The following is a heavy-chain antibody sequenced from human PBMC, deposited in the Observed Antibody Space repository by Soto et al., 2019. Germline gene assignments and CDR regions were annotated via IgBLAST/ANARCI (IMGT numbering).Heavy chain of an antibody. CDR2: IIPILGIA. J-gene: IGHJ4*02. CDR3: ASTEDCRSTTCLLTPPEY. CDR1: GGTFSSYT. D-gene: IGHD2-2*01. V-gene: IGHV1-69*02. Sequence: SVKVSCKASGGTFSSYTISWVRQAPGQGLEWMGRIIPILGIANYAQKFQGRVTITADKSTSTAYMELSSLRSEDTAVYYCASTEDCRSTTCLLTPPEYGGQGTLVTVSS.